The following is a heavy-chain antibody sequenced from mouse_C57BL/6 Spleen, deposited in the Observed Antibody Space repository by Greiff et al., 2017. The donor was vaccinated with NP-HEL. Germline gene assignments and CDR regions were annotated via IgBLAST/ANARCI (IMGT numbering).Heavy chain of an antibody. V-gene: IGHV5-17*01. CDR3: ARNYYGPWYFDV. D-gene: IGHD1-1*01. CDR2: ISSGSSTI. J-gene: IGHJ1*03. Sequence: EVKLVESGGGLVKPGGSLKLSCAASGFTFSDYGMHWVRQAPEKGLEWVAYISSGSSTIYYADTVKGRFPISRDNAKNTLFLQMTSLRSEDTAMYYCARNYYGPWYFDVWGTGTTVTVSS. CDR1: GFTFSDYG.